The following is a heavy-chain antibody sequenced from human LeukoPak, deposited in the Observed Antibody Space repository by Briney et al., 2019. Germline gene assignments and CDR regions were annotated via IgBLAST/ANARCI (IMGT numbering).Heavy chain of an antibody. CDR1: GGSISSSSYY. Sequence: SETLSLTCTVSGGSISSSSYYWGWIRQPPGKGLEWIGSIYYSGSTYYNPSLKSRVTISVDTSNNQFSLRLSSVTAADTAMYYCARVAWYFEQAFDIWGQGTMVTVSS. CDR2: IYYSGST. CDR3: ARVAWYFEQAFDI. V-gene: IGHV4-39*01. J-gene: IGHJ3*02. D-gene: IGHD3-3*02.